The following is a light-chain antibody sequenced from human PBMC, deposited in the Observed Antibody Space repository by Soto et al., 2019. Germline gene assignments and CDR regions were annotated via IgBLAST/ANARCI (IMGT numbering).Light chain of an antibody. Sequence: QSVLTQPPSVSGAPGQRVTISCTGSSSNIGAGYDVHWYQQLPGTAPKLLIYGNSNRPSGVPDRFSGSKSGTSASLAITGLQAEDDADYYCQSYDSSLSGCVFGGGTKLTVL. CDR2: GNS. CDR1: SSNIGAGYD. CDR3: QSYDSSLSGCV. V-gene: IGLV1-40*01. J-gene: IGLJ3*02.